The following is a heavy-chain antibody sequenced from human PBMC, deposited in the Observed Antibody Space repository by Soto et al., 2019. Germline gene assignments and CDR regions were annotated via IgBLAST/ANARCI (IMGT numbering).Heavy chain of an antibody. J-gene: IGHJ6*02. D-gene: IGHD6-13*01. Sequence: EASVKVSCKTSGYTFTEFDINWVRQAPGQGLEWMGWMNTNTGNTGYAQKFQGRVTMTRDTSISTAYMELRRLRSDDTAVYYCARVVVAAAGSHYYGMDVWGQGTTVTVSS. CDR1: GYTFTEFD. V-gene: IGHV1-8*01. CDR2: MNTNTGNT. CDR3: ARVVVAAAGSHYYGMDV.